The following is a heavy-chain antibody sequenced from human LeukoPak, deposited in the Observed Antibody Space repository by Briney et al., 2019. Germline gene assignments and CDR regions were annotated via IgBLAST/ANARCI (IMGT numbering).Heavy chain of an antibody. CDR2: IYYSGST. J-gene: IGHJ6*02. D-gene: IGHD1-7*01. V-gene: IGHV4-59*12. Sequence: SETLSLTCTVSGGSISSYYWSWIRQPPGKGLEWIGYIYYSGSTNYNPSLKSRVTISVDTSKNQFSLKLSSVTAADTAVYYCARANWNYQYYYYGMDVWGQGTTVTVSS. CDR3: ARANWNYQYYYYGMDV. CDR1: GGSISSYY.